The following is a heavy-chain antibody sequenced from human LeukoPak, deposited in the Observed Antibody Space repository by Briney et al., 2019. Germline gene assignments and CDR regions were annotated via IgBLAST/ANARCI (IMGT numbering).Heavy chain of an antibody. CDR2: IWYDGSNK. Sequence: GGSLRLSCAASGFTFSSYGMHWVRQAPVKGLEWVAVIWYDGSNKYYADSVKGRFTISRDNSKNTLYLQMNSLRAEDTTVYYCAKEYYDFWSGYYPRGCFDPWGQGTLVTVSS. J-gene: IGHJ5*02. D-gene: IGHD3-3*01. CDR1: GFTFSSYG. V-gene: IGHV3-33*06. CDR3: AKEYYDFWSGYYPRGCFDP.